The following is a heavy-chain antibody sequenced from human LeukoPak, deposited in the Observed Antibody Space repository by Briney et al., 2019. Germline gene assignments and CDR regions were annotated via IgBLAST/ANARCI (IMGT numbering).Heavy chain of an antibody. CDR3: ARGAAAAGPHDYYYGMDV. Sequence: GAPVRPCCTPSGYPFTASYMLWVRQAPGQGLEWMGWINPNSGGTNYAQKIQGCVTMTRDTSISTAYMELSRLRSDDTAVYYCARGAAAAGPHDYYYGMDVWGQGTTVTVAS. J-gene: IGHJ6*02. CDR1: GYPFTASY. V-gene: IGHV1-2*04. CDR2: INPNSGGT. D-gene: IGHD6-13*01.